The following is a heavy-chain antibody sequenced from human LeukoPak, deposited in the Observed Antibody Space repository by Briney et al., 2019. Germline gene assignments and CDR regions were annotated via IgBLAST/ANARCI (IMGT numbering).Heavy chain of an antibody. Sequence: SETLSLTCTVSGGSISTSNYYWGWVRQPPGKGLEWIGNILYSGSTYYSPSLKSRVTISLDTSNNQFSLKLRSVTAADTAVYYCARQSLYGDYYFDYWGQGTPVTVSS. CDR1: GGSISTSNYY. CDR3: ARQSLYGDYYFDY. V-gene: IGHV4-39*07. D-gene: IGHD4-17*01. CDR2: ILYSGST. J-gene: IGHJ4*02.